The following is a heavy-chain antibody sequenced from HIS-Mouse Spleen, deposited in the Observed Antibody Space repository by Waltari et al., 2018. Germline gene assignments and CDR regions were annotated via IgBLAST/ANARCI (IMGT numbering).Heavy chain of an antibody. CDR1: GGPISSSSYY. Sequence: QLQLQESCPGLVKPSETLSLTCTVSGGPISSSSYYRGWISQPPGKGLEWIGSIYYSGSTYYNPSLKSRVTISVDTSKNQFSLKLSSVTAADTAVYYCAREIPYSSSWYDWYFDLWGRGTLVTVSS. J-gene: IGHJ2*01. D-gene: IGHD6-13*01. V-gene: IGHV4-39*07. CDR2: IYYSGST. CDR3: AREIPYSSSWYDWYFDL.